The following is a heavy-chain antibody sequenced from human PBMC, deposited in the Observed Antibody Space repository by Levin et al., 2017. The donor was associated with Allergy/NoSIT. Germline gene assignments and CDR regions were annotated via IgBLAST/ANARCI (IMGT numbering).Heavy chain of an antibody. D-gene: IGHD5-18*01. CDR3: AREAIHNFYYFDY. J-gene: IGHJ4*02. V-gene: IGHV1-46*02. Sequence: ASVKVSCKASGYTFNDYYMHWVRQAPGQGLEWMGIVNPNTGTTNYAQSLQGRVTMTSDTSTNTVYMELSSLRSEDTALYFCAREAIHNFYYFDYWGQGTLVTVSS. CDR1: GYTFNDYY. CDR2: VNPNTGTT.